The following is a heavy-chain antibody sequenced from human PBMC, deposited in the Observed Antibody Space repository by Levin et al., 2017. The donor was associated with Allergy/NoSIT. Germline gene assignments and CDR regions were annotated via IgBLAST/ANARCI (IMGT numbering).Heavy chain of an antibody. J-gene: IGHJ6*03. CDR1: GLTFTSYA. Sequence: PGGSLRLSCAASGLTFTSYAMSWVRQAPGKGLEWVSAISISGDSTFYADSVTGRFTISRDNSKNTLYLQMNSLRAEDTAVYYCAKCHSSSWLYYMDVWGKGTTVTVSS. CDR3: AKCHSSSWLYYMDV. CDR2: ISISGDST. D-gene: IGHD6-13*01. V-gene: IGHV3-23*01.